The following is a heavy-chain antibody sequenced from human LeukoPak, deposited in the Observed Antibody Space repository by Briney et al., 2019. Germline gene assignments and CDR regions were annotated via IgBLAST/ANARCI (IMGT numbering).Heavy chain of an antibody. V-gene: IGHV3-64D*06. Sequence: PGGSLRLSCSASGFTFSTYAMHWVRQAPGKGLEYVSLISSNGGTTYYADSVEGRFTISRDNSKNTLYLQMSSLRTEDTAVYYCVIPPHYYDSTGDDYWGQGTLVTVSS. D-gene: IGHD3-22*01. J-gene: IGHJ4*02. CDR3: VIPPHYYDSTGDDY. CDR2: ISSNGGTT. CDR1: GFTFSTYA.